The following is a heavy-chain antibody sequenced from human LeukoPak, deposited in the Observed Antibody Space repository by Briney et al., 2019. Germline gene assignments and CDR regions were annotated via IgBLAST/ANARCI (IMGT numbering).Heavy chain of an antibody. CDR1: GGSFSGYY. Sequence: SETLSLTCAVYGGSFSGYYWSWIRQPPGKGLEWIGEINHSGSTNYNPSLKSRVTISVDTSKNQFSLKLSSVTAADTAVYYCASLSLGYCSSTSCYTNLYYYYGMDVWGQGTTVTVSS. D-gene: IGHD2-2*02. CDR3: ASLSLGYCSSTSCYTNLYYYYGMDV. V-gene: IGHV4-34*01. J-gene: IGHJ6*02. CDR2: INHSGST.